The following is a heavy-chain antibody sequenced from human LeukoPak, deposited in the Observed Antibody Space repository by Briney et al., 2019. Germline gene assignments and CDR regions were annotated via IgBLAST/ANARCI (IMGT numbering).Heavy chain of an antibody. J-gene: IGHJ3*02. CDR1: GGTFSSYA. V-gene: IGHV1-69*13. CDR3: ARGISGLACSGGSCYSAGAFDI. CDR2: IIPIFGTA. D-gene: IGHD2-15*01. Sequence: SVKVSCKASGGTFSSYAISLVRQAPGQGLEWMGGIIPIFGTANYAQKFQGRVTITADESTSTAYMELSSLRSEDTAVYDSARGISGLACSGGSCYSAGAFDIWCQGTMVTVSS.